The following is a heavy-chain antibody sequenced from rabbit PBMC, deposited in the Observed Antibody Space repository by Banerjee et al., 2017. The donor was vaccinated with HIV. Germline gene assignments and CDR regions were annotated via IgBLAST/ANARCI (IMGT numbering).Heavy chain of an antibody. D-gene: IGHD2-1*01. CDR1: GFSFSSSYN. J-gene: IGHJ4*01. Sequence: QEQLEESGGDLVKPEGSLTLTCTASGFSFSSSYNTCWVRQAPGKGLEWIACIYAGNSGITYDASWAKGRFTISKTSSTTVTLQVTSLTAADTATYFCARGANHNGASAIASFALWGPGTLVTVS. CDR3: ARGANHNGASAIASFAL. V-gene: IGHV1S45*01. CDR2: IYAGNSGIT.